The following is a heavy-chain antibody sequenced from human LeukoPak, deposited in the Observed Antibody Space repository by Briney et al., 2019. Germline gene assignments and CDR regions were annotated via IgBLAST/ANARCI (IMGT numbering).Heavy chain of an antibody. CDR2: IYSGGST. Sequence: GGSLRLSCAASGFTFRNYGMSWVRQAPGKGLEWVSVIYSGGSTYYADSVKGRFTISRDNSKNTLYLQMNSLRAEDTAVYYCARGVMVRGVILAFDIWGQGTMVTVSS. CDR3: ARGVMVRGVILAFDI. CDR1: GFTFRNYG. V-gene: IGHV3-53*01. D-gene: IGHD3-10*01. J-gene: IGHJ3*02.